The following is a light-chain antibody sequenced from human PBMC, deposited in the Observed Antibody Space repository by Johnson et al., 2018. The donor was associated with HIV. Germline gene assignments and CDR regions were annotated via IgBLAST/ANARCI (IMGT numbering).Light chain of an antibody. CDR2: ENN. Sequence: QSVLTQPPSVSAAPGQKVTISCSGSSSNIGNNYVSWYQQLPGTAPKLLIYENNKRPSGIPDRFSGSKSGTSATLGITGLQTGDEAYYYCGTWDNSLSAYVFDTGIKVTVL. CDR3: GTWDNSLSAYV. CDR1: SSNIGNNY. V-gene: IGLV1-51*02. J-gene: IGLJ1*01.